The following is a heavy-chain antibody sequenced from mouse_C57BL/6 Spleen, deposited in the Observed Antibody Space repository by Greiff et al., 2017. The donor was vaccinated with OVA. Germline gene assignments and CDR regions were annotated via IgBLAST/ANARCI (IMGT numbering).Heavy chain of an antibody. CDR1: GFNIKDYY. Sequence: VQLQQSGAELVKPGASVKLSCTASGFNIKDYYMPWVKQRTEQGLEWIGRIDPEDGETKYAPKFQGKATITADTSSNTAYLQLSSLTSEDTAVYYCARGNYGSSYGAWFAYWGQGTLVTVSA. CDR2: IDPEDGET. V-gene: IGHV14-2*01. CDR3: ARGNYGSSYGAWFAY. J-gene: IGHJ3*01. D-gene: IGHD1-1*01.